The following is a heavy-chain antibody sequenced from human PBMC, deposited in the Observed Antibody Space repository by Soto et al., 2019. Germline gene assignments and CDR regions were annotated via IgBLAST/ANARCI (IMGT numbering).Heavy chain of an antibody. J-gene: IGHJ4*02. CDR3: ARVRSEMATMDIDY. CDR2: IYYSGST. D-gene: IGHD5-12*01. CDR1: GGSISSGGYY. Sequence: PSETLSLTCTVSGGSISSGGYYWSWIRQHPGKGLEWIGYIYYSGSTYYNPSLKSRVTISVDTSKNQFSLKLSSVTAADTAVYYCARVRSEMATMDIDYWGQGTLVTVSS. V-gene: IGHV4-31*03.